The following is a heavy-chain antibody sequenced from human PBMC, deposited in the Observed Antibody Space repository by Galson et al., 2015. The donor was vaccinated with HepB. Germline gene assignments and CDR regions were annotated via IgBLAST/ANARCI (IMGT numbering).Heavy chain of an antibody. J-gene: IGHJ2*01. CDR2: TYYRSKWYN. CDR3: ARERGGAAYCGGDCYSSRWYFDL. V-gene: IGHV6-1*01. CDR1: GDSVSSNSAA. Sequence: CAISGDSVSSNSAAWNWIRQSPSRGLEWLGRTYYRSKWYNDYAVSVKSRITINPDTSKNQFSLQLNSVTPEDTAVYYCARERGGAAYCGGDCYSSRWYFDLWGRGTLVTVSS. D-gene: IGHD2-21*02.